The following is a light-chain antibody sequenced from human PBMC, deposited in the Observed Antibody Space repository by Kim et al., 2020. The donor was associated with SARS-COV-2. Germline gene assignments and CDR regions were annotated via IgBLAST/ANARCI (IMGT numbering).Light chain of an antibody. CDR1: STNVGAGYD. J-gene: IGLJ3*02. CDR2: GNS. CDR3: QSYDSSLRGV. V-gene: IGLV1-40*01. Sequence: GQRATLSCTGTSTNVGAGYDVHWYQQLPGTAPQLLIYGNSNRPSGVPDRFSGSKSGTSASLAITGLQAEDEADYYCQSYDSSLRGVFGGGTQLTVL.